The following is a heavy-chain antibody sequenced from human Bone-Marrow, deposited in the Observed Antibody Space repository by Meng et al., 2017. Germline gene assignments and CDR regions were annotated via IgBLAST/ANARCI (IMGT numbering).Heavy chain of an antibody. J-gene: IGHJ4*02. CDR2: IGSKANSYAT. CDR3: TLTVTTQFDY. D-gene: IGHD4-17*01. V-gene: IGHV3-73*02. CDR1: GFTFSGSA. Sequence: LGFGEGFVHPGVSLELSSQASGFTFSGSAMHWVRQASGKWREWVGRIGSKANSYATAYAASVKGRFTISRDDSKNTAYLQMNSLKTEDTAVYYCTLTVTTQFDYWGQGTLVTVSS.